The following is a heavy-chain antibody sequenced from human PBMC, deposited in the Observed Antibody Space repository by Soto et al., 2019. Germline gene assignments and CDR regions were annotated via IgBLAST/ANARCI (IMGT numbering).Heavy chain of an antibody. CDR3: ARGQTSGTTHFDY. Sequence: QVQLVESGGGVVQPGRSLRLSCAASGFTFSAYSVHWVRQAPGKGLEWVAVISYDGSNKYYADSVKGRFTISRDNSKNTLYLQMDVLRTEDTAIYYCARGQTSGTTHFDYWGQGTLVTVSS. CDR1: GFTFSAYS. J-gene: IGHJ4*02. CDR2: ISYDGSNK. V-gene: IGHV3-30-3*01. D-gene: IGHD4-17*01.